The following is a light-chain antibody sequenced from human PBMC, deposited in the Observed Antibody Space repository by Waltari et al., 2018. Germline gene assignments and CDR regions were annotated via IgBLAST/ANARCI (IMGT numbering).Light chain of an antibody. CDR3: QQYNNWPLT. CDR1: QSVSSN. CDR2: RAS. V-gene: IGKV3-15*01. J-gene: IGKJ4*01. Sequence: EIVMTHSPATLSVSPGERATLSCRASQSVSSNLAWYQQKPVQAPRLLIYRASTSATDIPARFSGSGSGTEFTLTISSLQSEDFAVYYCQQYNNWPLTFGGGTKVEIK.